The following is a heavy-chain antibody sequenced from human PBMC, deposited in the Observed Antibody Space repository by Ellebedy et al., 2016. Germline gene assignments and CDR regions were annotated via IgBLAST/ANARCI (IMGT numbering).Heavy chain of an antibody. J-gene: IGHJ3*02. CDR3: ASPTGAVNGRFDI. CDR2: ISYDGSNK. CDR1: GFTFSSYG. Sequence: GESLKISXAASGFTFSSYGMHWVRQAPGKGLEWVAVISYDGSNKYYADSVKGRFTISRDNSKNTLYLQMNSLRAEDTAVYCCASPTGAVNGRFDIWGQGTMVTVSS. V-gene: IGHV3-30*03. D-gene: IGHD6-19*01.